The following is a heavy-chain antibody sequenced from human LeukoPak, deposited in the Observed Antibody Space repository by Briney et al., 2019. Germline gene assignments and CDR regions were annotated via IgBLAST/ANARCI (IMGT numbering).Heavy chain of an antibody. CDR3: AKEDSAGGPNWFDP. D-gene: IGHD3-16*01. CDR2: ISGSGDTT. CDR1: GFSFNSYG. J-gene: IGHJ5*02. V-gene: IGHV3-23*01. Sequence: SGGSLRLSCAASGFSFNSYGMSWVRQAPGKGLEWVSAISGSGDTTNYADSVKGRFTISRDNSKNTLYVQMNSLRAEDTAVYYCAKEDSAGGPNWFDPWGQGTLVTVSS.